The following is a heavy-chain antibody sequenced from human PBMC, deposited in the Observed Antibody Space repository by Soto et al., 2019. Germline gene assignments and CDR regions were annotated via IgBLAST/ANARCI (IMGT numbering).Heavy chain of an antibody. CDR3: ARAYSSSSGGDYYYYYGMDV. D-gene: IGHD6-6*01. V-gene: IGHV3-7*03. Sequence: GGSLRLSCAASGFTFSSYWMSWVRQAPGKGLEWVANIKQDGSEKYYVDSVKGRFTISRDNAKNSLYLQMNSLRAEDTAVYYCARAYSSSSGGDYYYYYGMDVWGQGTTVTVSS. CDR2: IKQDGSEK. CDR1: GFTFSSYW. J-gene: IGHJ6*02.